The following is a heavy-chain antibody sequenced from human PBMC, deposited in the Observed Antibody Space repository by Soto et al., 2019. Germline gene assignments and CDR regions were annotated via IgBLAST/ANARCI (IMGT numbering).Heavy chain of an antibody. D-gene: IGHD6-6*01. CDR3: ARGLSSPAAAGV. CDR2: VHDTGTT. Sequence: QLQLQESGPGLVKPSETLSLTCAVSGGSVSSGGNSWAWIRQSPGKGLEWIARVHDTGTTHYNPTRTSRVTISVDTAKNQFSLTVNSVTAAETAVYYGARGLSSPAAAGVWGQGTVVTVSS. V-gene: IGHV4-39*01. CDR1: GGSVSSGGNS. J-gene: IGHJ4*02.